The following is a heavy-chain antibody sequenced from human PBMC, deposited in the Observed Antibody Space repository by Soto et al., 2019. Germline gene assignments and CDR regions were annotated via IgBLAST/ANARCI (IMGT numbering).Heavy chain of an antibody. CDR1: GGSISSYY. CDR3: ARDSSSMGEVGRYYYYYGMDV. CDR2: IYYSGST. Sequence: SETLSLTCTVSGGSISSYYWSWIRQPPGKGLEWIGYIYYSGSTNYNPSLKSRVTISVDTSKNQFSLKLSSVTAADTAVYYCARDSSSMGEVGRYYYYYGMDVWGQGTTVTVSS. D-gene: IGHD6-6*01. J-gene: IGHJ6*02. V-gene: IGHV4-59*01.